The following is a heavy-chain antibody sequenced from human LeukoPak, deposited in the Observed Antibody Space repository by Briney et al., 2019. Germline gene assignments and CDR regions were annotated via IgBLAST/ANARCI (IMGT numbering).Heavy chain of an antibody. V-gene: IGHV3-30*18. D-gene: IGHD6-13*01. CDR2: ISYDGSNK. Sequence: GGSLRLSCAASGSIFSGYGMHWVRQAPGKGLEWVAVISYDGSNKYYADSVKGRFTISRDNSKNTLYLQMNSLRAGDTAVYYCAKGGEQRLVRISFDYWGQGTLVTVSS. CDR1: GSIFSGYG. J-gene: IGHJ4*02. CDR3: AKGGEQRLVRISFDY.